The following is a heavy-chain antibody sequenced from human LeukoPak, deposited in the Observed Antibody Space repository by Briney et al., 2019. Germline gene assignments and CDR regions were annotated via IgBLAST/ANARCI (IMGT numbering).Heavy chain of an antibody. CDR2: MYSSGST. D-gene: IGHD3-22*01. J-gene: IGHJ3*02. CDR3: ARTDYYDSRGIGAFDI. Sequence: SETLSLTCTVSGDSISSSGYYWAWIRQPPGKGLEWIGNMYSSGSTFYNPSLKSRATISVDTSKNQFSLRLSSVTAADTAVFYCARTDYYDSRGIGAFDIWGQGTMVTVSS. CDR1: GDSISSSGYY. V-gene: IGHV4-39*01.